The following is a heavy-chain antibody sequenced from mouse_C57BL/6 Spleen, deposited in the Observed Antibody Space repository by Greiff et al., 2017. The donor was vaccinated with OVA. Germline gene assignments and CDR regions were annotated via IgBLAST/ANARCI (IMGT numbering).Heavy chain of an antibody. CDR3: ARWGTTGVATGYYAMDY. V-gene: IGHV1-19*01. J-gene: IGHJ4*01. D-gene: IGHD1-1*01. CDR1: GYTFTDYY. CDR2: LNPYNGGT. Sequence: EVQLQQSGPVLVKPGASVKMSCKASGYTFTDYYMNWVKQSHGKSLEWIGVLNPYNGGTSYNQKFKGKATLTVDKSSSTAYMELNRRTSEDSAVYYCARWGTTGVATGYYAMDYRGQGPTVTVAS.